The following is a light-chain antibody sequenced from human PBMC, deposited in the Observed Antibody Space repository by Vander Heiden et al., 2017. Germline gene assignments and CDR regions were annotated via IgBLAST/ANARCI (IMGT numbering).Light chain of an antibody. CDR2: EAS. Sequence: EIVMTQSPATLSVSPGAGATLSCRASQSIRNKLAWYQQKPGQAPRLLIFEASIRATGIPGRFTGSGSGTEFTLAISSLQSEDFTVYYCQQYNDWPLTFGGGTKVEIK. CDR1: QSIRNK. CDR3: QQYNDWPLT. J-gene: IGKJ4*01. V-gene: IGKV3-15*01.